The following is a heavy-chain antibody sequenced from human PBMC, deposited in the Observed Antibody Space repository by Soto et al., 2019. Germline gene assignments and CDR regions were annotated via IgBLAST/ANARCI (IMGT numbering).Heavy chain of an antibody. J-gene: IGHJ4*02. V-gene: IGHV3-33*01. CDR3: ARDLLLGATPEGGLDY. CDR1: GFTFSSYG. CDR2: IWYDGSNK. Sequence: QVQLVESGGGVVQPGRSLRLSCAASGFTFSSYGMHWVRQAPGKGLEWVAVIWYDGSNKYYADSVKGRFTISRDNSKNTLYLQMNSLRAEDTAVYYCARDLLLGATPEGGLDYWGQGTLVTVSS. D-gene: IGHD1-26*01.